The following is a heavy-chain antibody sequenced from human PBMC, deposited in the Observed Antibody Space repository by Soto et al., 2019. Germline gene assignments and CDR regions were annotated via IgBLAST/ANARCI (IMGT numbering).Heavy chain of an antibody. D-gene: IGHD3-16*01. Sequence: ASVKVSCKTSGYTFINYAIHWVRQAPGQGFEWMGWINAGNGDTKYAQTFQARVTFTRDTSASTVYLTLSSLKSEDTAVYFCAXDLSGWGLTNGHFGVDVWGQGTTVTVSS. CDR2: INAGNGDT. V-gene: IGHV1-3*01. CDR3: AXDLSGWGLTNGHFGVDV. CDR1: GYTFINYA. J-gene: IGHJ6*02.